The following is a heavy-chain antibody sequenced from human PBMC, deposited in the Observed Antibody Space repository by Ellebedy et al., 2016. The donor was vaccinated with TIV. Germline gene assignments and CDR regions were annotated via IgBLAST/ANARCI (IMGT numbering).Heavy chain of an antibody. Sequence: GESLKISCAASGFSFSDHSLNWVRQAPGKGLEWVAVISYDGSNKYYADSVKGRFTISRDNSKNTLYLQMNSLRAEDTAVYYCARDPRGYTNGPYGMDVWGQGTTVTVSS. CDR3: ARDPRGYTNGPYGMDV. V-gene: IGHV3-30-3*01. J-gene: IGHJ6*02. CDR1: GFSFSDHS. CDR2: ISYDGSNK. D-gene: IGHD6-13*01.